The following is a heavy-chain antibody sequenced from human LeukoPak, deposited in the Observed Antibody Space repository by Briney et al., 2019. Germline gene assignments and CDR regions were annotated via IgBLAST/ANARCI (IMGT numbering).Heavy chain of an antibody. Sequence: GGSLRLSCAASGFTFSNYGMHWVRQAPGKGLEWVAVISHDGGNKYYADSVKGRFTISRDNSKNTLYLQMNSLRAEDTAVYYCAKDHGGIAAPLGVMDVWGKGTTVTVSS. V-gene: IGHV3-30*18. CDR3: AKDHGGIAAPLGVMDV. CDR2: ISHDGGNK. CDR1: GFTFSNYG. D-gene: IGHD6-13*01. J-gene: IGHJ6*03.